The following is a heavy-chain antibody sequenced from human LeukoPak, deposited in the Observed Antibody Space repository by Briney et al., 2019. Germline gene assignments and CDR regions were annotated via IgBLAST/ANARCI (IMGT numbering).Heavy chain of an antibody. D-gene: IGHD2-2*01. CDR3: ARDLDSGDIVVVPAATINMDV. CDR2: ISSSSSTI. CDR1: GFTFSSYS. Sequence: GGSLRLSCAASGFTFSSYSMNWVRQAPGKGLEWVSYISSSSSTIYYADSVKGRFTISRDNAKNSLYLQMNSLRAEDTAVYYCARDLDSGDIVVVPAATINMDVWGKGTTVTVSS. J-gene: IGHJ6*03. V-gene: IGHV3-48*04.